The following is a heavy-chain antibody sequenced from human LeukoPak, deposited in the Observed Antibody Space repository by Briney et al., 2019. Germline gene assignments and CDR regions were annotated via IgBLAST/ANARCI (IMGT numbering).Heavy chain of an antibody. CDR3: ARPIYGAFDY. CDR2: INHSGST. V-gene: IGHV4-34*01. J-gene: IGHJ4*02. D-gene: IGHD4-17*01. Sequence: SETLSLTCAVYGGSFSGYYWSWIRQPPGKGLEWIGEINHSGSTNYNPSLKSRVTISVDTSKNQFSLKLSSVTAADTAVYYCARPIYGAFDYWGQGTLVTVSS. CDR1: GGSFSGYY.